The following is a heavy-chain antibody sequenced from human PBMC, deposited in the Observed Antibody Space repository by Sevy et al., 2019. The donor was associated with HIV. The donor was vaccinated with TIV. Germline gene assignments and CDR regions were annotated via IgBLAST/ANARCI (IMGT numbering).Heavy chain of an antibody. D-gene: IGHD6-13*01. J-gene: IGHJ4*02. CDR2: TRNKADGYTT. Sequence: GGSLRLSCVASGFTFSDHYMEWVRQAPGKGLEWVGRTRNKADGYTTEYAASVKGRFTISRDESKNSLYVQMKRLNAEDTAVYYCATDAGIAAAGRVFDYWGQGTLVTVSS. CDR1: GFTFSDHY. CDR3: ATDAGIAAAGRVFDY. V-gene: IGHV3-72*01.